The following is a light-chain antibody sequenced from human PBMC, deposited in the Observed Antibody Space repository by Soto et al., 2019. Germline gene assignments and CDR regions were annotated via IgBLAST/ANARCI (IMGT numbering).Light chain of an antibody. CDR1: SSDVGGYNY. J-gene: IGLJ2*01. V-gene: IGLV2-11*01. CDR3: CSYAGSYTLV. CDR2: DVS. Sequence: QSALTQPHSVSGSPGQSVTICCTGTSSDVGGYNYVSWYQQHPGKAPKLMIYDVSKRPSGVPDRFSGSKSGNTASLTISGLQAEDEADYYCCSYAGSYTLVFGGGTKLTVL.